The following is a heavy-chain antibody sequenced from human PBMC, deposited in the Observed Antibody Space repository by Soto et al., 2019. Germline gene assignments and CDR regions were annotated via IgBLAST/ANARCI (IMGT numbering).Heavy chain of an antibody. CDR2: LYSTGST. CDR1: GGSVSSHY. J-gene: IGHJ3*02. Sequence: QVQLQESGPRLVKPSETLSLTCTVSGGSVSSHYWSWIRQAAGKGLEWIGRLYSTGSTNSNPSLRSRVTMSVGTSRNQFSLTRPTVTAADTAVYYCARDGSGYDTCGYYLYDAFDIWGQGTMVTVSS. CDR3: ARDGSGYDTCGYYLYDAFDI. D-gene: IGHD3-22*01. V-gene: IGHV4-4*07.